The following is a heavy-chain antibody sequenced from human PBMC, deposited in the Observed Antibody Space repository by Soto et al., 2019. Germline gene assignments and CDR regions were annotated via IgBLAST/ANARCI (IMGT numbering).Heavy chain of an antibody. V-gene: IGHV1-18*01. CDR1: GYNFDNYG. D-gene: IGHD1-7*01. J-gene: IGHJ4*02. Sequence: ASVKVSCKTSGYNFDNYGINWLRQAPGHGPEWMGWISGRNGHTKYAHKFQERVTITRDMSTSTAYMELSSLRSEDTAVYYCAADRDGTDFDYWGQGTLVTVSS. CDR3: AADRDGTDFDY. CDR2: ISGRNGHT.